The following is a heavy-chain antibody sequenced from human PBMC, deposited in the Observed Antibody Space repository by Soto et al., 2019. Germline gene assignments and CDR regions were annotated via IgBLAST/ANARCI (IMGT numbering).Heavy chain of an antibody. V-gene: IGHV1-2*04. CDR2: INPNSGGT. Sequence: AASVKVSCKASGYTFTGYYMHWVRQAPGQGLEWMGWINPNSGGTNYAQKFQGWVTMTRDTSISTAYMELSRLRSDDTAVYYCARDYCSGGSCYVDIWGQGTMVTVSS. J-gene: IGHJ3*02. CDR1: GYTFTGYY. CDR3: ARDYCSGGSCYVDI. D-gene: IGHD2-15*01.